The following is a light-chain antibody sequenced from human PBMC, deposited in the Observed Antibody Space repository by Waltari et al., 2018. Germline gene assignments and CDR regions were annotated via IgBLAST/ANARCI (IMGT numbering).Light chain of an antibody. J-gene: IGKJ2*01. CDR3: QQYGRSWNT. CDR2: GAS. CDR1: QSVSGNN. Sequence: EIVLMQSPGTLSLSPGERATLSCRASQSVSGNNLAWYQQKPAQAPRLLIHGASSRATGIPDRFSGSGSGTDFTLTISRLEPEDFAVYYCQQYGRSWNTFGQGTKLEIK. V-gene: IGKV3-20*01.